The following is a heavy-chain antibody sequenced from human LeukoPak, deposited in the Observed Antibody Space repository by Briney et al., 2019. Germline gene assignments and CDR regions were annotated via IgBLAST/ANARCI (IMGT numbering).Heavy chain of an antibody. Sequence: GGSLRLSCAASGFTLSSYWMSWVRQAPGKGLEWVANMKQVGSEKYYVDSVKGRFTISRDNPKNTLYLQMDSLRAEDTAVYYCATRDAISGRYRQQLDYWGQGTLVTASS. CDR2: MKQVGSEK. V-gene: IGHV3-7*01. J-gene: IGHJ4*02. D-gene: IGHD6-19*01. CDR3: ATRDAISGRYRQQLDY. CDR1: GFTLSSYW.